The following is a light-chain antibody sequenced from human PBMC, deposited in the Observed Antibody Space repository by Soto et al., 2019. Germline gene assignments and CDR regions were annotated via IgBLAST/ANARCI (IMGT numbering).Light chain of an antibody. V-gene: IGKV1-5*01. CDR3: QQYNNYWT. J-gene: IGKJ1*01. CDR2: DAS. CDR1: QSISSW. Sequence: DIQMTQSPSTLSASVGDRVTITCRASQSISSWLAWYQQKPGKAPKLLIYDASSLESGVPSRFSGSGSATEFTLTSSSLQADDIAAYYCQQYNNYWTFGKGTKVDIK.